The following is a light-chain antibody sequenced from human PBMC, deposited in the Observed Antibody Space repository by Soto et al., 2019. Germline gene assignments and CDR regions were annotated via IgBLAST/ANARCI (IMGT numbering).Light chain of an antibody. CDR2: AAA. CDR3: LQDYNYPRT. CDR1: QAIRND. Sequence: IQMTQSPSSLSASVGDRVTNTCRASQAIRNDLGWYQQKPGKAPKLLINAAASLQSGVPSRFSGSGSGTDFTLTITSLQPEDFATYFCLQDYNYPRTFGQGTKVEIK. J-gene: IGKJ1*01. V-gene: IGKV1-6*02.